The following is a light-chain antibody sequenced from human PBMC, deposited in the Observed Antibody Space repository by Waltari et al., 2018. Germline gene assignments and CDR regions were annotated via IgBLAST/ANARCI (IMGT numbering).Light chain of an antibody. Sequence: QSVLTQPPSVSEAPRQRVTLSCSGSSSNIGNNAVNWYQQLQGKAPKLLIYYDDLLPSGVSDRFSGSKSGTSASLALSGLQSEDEADYYCAAWDDSLSGLVFGGATKLTVL. J-gene: IGLJ2*01. V-gene: IGLV1-36*01. CDR2: YDD. CDR3: AAWDDSLSGLV. CDR1: SSNIGNNA.